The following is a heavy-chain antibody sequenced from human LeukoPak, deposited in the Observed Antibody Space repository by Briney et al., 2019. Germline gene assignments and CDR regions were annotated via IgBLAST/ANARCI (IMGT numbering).Heavy chain of an antibody. J-gene: IGHJ4*02. CDR1: GGSISSSSYY. D-gene: IGHD3-3*01. Sequence: SETLSLTCTVSGGSISSSSYYWGWIRQPPGKGLEWIGSIYYSGSTYYNPSLKSRVTISVDTSKNQFSLKLSSVTAADTAVYYCAREDAVGYYGYWGQGTLVTVSS. CDR3: AREDAVGYYGY. CDR2: IYYSGST. V-gene: IGHV4-39*07.